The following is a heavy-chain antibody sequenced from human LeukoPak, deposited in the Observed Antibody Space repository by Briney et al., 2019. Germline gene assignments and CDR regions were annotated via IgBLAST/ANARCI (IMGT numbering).Heavy chain of an antibody. CDR3: ARGRKVPAAIYYYYYYMDV. Sequence: SETLSLTCTVSGGSISSYYWSWIRQPPGKGLEWIGYIYYSGSTNYNPSLKSRVTISVDTSKNQFSLKLSSVTAADTAVYYCARGRKVPAAIYYYYYYMDVWGKGTTVTISS. J-gene: IGHJ6*03. D-gene: IGHD2-2*01. V-gene: IGHV4-59*01. CDR2: IYYSGST. CDR1: GGSISSYY.